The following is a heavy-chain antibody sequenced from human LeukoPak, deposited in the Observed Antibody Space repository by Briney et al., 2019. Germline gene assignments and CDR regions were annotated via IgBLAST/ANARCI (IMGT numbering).Heavy chain of an antibody. D-gene: IGHD1-14*01. J-gene: IGHJ6*03. CDR1: GFTFSNYG. CDR3: AKDLMYRPLYYMDV. Sequence: GGSLRLSCAASGFTFSNYGMHWVRQAPGKGLEWVAFIRYDGINKYYADSVKGRFTISRDNSKNTLYLQMNSLRAEDTAVYYCAKDLMYRPLYYMDVWGKGTTVTVSS. CDR2: IRYDGINK. V-gene: IGHV3-30*02.